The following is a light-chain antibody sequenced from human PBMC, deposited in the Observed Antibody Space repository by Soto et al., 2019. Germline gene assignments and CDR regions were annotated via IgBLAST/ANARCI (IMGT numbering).Light chain of an antibody. CDR3: QQRSNWPPIT. J-gene: IGKJ3*01. V-gene: IGKV3D-20*02. Sequence: EIVLTQSPGTLSLSPGERATLSCRASQSVRSGYFAWYQQKPGQAPRLLIYDASTRATGIPDRFSGSGSGTDFTLTISSLEPEDFAVYYCQQRSNWPPITFGPGTKVDMK. CDR1: QSVRSGY. CDR2: DAS.